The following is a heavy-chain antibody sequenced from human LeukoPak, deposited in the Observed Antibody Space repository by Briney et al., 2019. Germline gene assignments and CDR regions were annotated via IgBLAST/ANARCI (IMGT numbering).Heavy chain of an antibody. D-gene: IGHD3-10*01. CDR2: IYHSGST. V-gene: IGHV4-4*02. CDR3: ARPVVRGVITAFDI. Sequence: SGTLSLTCAVPGGSISSSNWWSWVRQPPGKGLEWIGEIYHSGSTNYNPSLKSRVTISVDTSKNQFSLKLSSATAADTAVYYCARPVVRGVITAFDIWGQGTMVTVSS. CDR1: GGSISSSNW. J-gene: IGHJ3*02.